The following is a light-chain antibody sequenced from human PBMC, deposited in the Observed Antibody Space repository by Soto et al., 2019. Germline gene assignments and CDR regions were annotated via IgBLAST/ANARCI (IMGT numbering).Light chain of an antibody. CDR3: QHSYTAPPFT. V-gene: IGKV1-39*01. CDR1: QNIYNY. CDR2: AAS. Sequence: DIQMTQSPSSLSASVGASVTITCRASQNIYNYLNWYQQKPGKAPRLLIYAASTLHSGVPSRFTGSGSGTDFRLTINGLQPEDFATYYCQHSYTAPPFTFGQGTRLEI. J-gene: IGKJ2*01.